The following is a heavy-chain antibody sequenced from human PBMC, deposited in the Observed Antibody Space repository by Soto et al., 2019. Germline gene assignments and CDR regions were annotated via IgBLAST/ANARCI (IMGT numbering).Heavy chain of an antibody. CDR2: ISNSGSYT. D-gene: IGHD6-13*01. CDR1: GFTFSDYY. V-gene: IGHV3-11*06. CDR3: ARDGSNNLLGHFDF. J-gene: IGHJ4*02. Sequence: GGSLRLSCAASGFTFSDYYISWVRQAPGRGLEWVSYISNSGSYTAYADSVKGRFTISRDNAKKSVYLQMNSLRVDDTAVYYCARDGSNNLLGHFDFWGKGSLVTVSS.